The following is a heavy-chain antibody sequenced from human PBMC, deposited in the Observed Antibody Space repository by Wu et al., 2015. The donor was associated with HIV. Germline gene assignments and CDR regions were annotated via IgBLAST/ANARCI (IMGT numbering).Heavy chain of an antibody. D-gene: IGHD6-19*01. CDR1: GGTFSSYS. CDR2: IIPIFGTA. J-gene: IGHJ4*02. V-gene: IGHV1-69*13. Sequence: QVQLVQSGAEVKKPKSSVKVSCEASGGTFSSYSISWVRQAPGQGLEWMGRIIPIFGTADYAQKFQGRVTITADESTSTVYMHLSSLRSEDTAIYYCARGDSSGWYSFDSWGQGTLVIVSS. CDR3: ARGDSSGWYSFDS.